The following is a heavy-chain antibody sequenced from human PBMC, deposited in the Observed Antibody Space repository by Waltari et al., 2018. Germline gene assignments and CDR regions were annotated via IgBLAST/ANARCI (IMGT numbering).Heavy chain of an antibody. D-gene: IGHD3-10*01. Sequence: EVQLVQSGAEVKKPGATVKISCQAYGYTFIDYFMHWVQQAPGKGLEWVGRIDPEDGETVYAEKFQGRVTITADTSTDTSYLELSSLRSDDTAVYYCAPLPGGSGQTFDYWGQGTLLTVSS. J-gene: IGHJ4*02. V-gene: IGHV1-69-2*01. CDR1: GYTFIDYF. CDR2: IDPEDGET. CDR3: APLPGGSGQTFDY.